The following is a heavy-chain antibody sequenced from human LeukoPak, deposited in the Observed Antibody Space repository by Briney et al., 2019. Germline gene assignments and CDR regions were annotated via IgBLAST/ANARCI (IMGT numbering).Heavy chain of an antibody. V-gene: IGHV3-49*04. CDR3: TREPPEEWELEAFDI. Sequence: PGGSLRLSCTAFGFTFGDYAMSWVRQAPGKGLEWVGFIRSKAYGGTTEYAASVKGRFTISRDDSKSIAYLQMNSLKTEDTAVYYCTREPPEEWELEAFDIWGQGTMVTVSS. CDR1: GFTFGDYA. J-gene: IGHJ3*02. CDR2: IRSKAYGGTT. D-gene: IGHD1-26*01.